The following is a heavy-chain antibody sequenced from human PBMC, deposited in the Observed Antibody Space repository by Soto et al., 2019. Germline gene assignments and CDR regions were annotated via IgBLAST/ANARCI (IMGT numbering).Heavy chain of an antibody. CDR1: GYTFTGYY. CDR2: INPNSGGT. Sequence: ASVKVSCKAPGYTFTGYYMHWVRQAPGQGLEWMGWINPNSGGTNYAQKFQGWVTMTRDTSISTAYMELSRLRSDDTAVYYCARGGLGDFNYYYYYMDVWGKGTTVTVSS. J-gene: IGHJ6*03. V-gene: IGHV1-2*04. CDR3: ARGGLGDFNYYYYYMDV. D-gene: IGHD3-16*01.